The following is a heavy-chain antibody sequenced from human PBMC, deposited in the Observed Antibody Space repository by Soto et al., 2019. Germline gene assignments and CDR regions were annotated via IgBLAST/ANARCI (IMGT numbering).Heavy chain of an antibody. J-gene: IGHJ4*02. Sequence: GSLRLSCAASGFTFSDYYMSWVRQAPGRGLEWISYSSNSGTFARYATSVKGRFSISRDNANNSLYLEMNSLRVEDTAVYYCARSGDNFNVLDYWGQGTPATVSS. CDR2: SSNSGTFA. CDR3: ARSGDNFNVLDY. V-gene: IGHV3-11*06. CDR1: GFTFSDYY. D-gene: IGHD1-1*01.